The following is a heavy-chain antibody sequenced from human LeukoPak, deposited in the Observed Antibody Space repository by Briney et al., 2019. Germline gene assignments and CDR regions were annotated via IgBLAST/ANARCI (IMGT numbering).Heavy chain of an antibody. J-gene: IGHJ5*02. CDR1: GGSISSSSYY. V-gene: IGHV4-39*01. Sequence: SETLSLTCTVSGGSISSSSYYWGWIRQPPGKGLEWIGSIYYSGSTYYNPSLKSRVTISVDTSKNQFSLKLSSVTAADTAVYYCARLVVVPAARGGWFDPWGQGTLVTVSS. CDR3: ARLVVVPAARGGWFDP. D-gene: IGHD2-2*01. CDR2: IYYSGST.